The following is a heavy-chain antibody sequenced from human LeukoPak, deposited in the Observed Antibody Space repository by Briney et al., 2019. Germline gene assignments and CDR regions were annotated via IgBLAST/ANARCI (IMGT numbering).Heavy chain of an antibody. CDR3: ARRPFSSGYYFYYFDY. D-gene: IGHD3-22*01. CDR2: IIPIFGTA. J-gene: IGHJ4*02. CDR1: GGAFSSYA. V-gene: IGHV1-69*13. Sequence: SVKVSCKASGGAFSSYAISRVRQAPGQGLEWMGGIIPIFGTANYAQKFQGRVTITADESTSTAYLELSSLRSEDTAVYYCARRPFSSGYYFYYFDYWGQGTLVTVSS.